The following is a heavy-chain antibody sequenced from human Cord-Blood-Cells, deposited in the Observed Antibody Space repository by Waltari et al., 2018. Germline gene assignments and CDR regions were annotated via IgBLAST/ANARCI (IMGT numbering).Heavy chain of an antibody. Sequence: QVQLVESGGGVVQPGRSLRLSCAASGFTFSSYGMHWVRQAPGKGLGWVAVISYDGSNKYHADSVKGRFTISRDNSKNTLYLQMNSLRAEDTAVYYCAKDGPAAYYFDYWGQGTLVTVSS. J-gene: IGHJ4*02. V-gene: IGHV3-30*18. CDR3: AKDGPAAYYFDY. CDR1: GFTFSSYG. D-gene: IGHD2-2*01. CDR2: ISYDGSNK.